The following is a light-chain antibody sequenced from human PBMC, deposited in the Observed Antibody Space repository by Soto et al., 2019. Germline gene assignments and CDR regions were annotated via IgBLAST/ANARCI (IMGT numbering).Light chain of an antibody. CDR2: DAS. V-gene: IGKV1-5*01. CDR3: QQYNSNSGYT. CDR1: QSISRW. Sequence: DIQMTQSPSTLSASVGDRVTITCRASQSISRWVAWYQQKPGKAPKLLIYDASSLESGVPSRFSGSGSRTEFILTISSLQPDDFATYYCQQYNSNSGYTFGQGTKVDIK. J-gene: IGKJ2*01.